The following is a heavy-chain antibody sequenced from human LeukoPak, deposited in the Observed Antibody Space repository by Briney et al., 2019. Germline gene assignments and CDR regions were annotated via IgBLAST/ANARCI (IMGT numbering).Heavy chain of an antibody. Sequence: PSETLSLTCTVSGGSISCYYWSWIRQPPGKGLEWIGYIYYSGSTNYNPSLKSRVTISVDTSKNQFSLKLISVTAADTAVYYCARVSSGWSTDYYFDYWGQGTLVTVSS. J-gene: IGHJ4*02. D-gene: IGHD6-19*01. V-gene: IGHV4-59*01. CDR3: ARVSSGWSTDYYFDY. CDR1: GGSISCYY. CDR2: IYYSGST.